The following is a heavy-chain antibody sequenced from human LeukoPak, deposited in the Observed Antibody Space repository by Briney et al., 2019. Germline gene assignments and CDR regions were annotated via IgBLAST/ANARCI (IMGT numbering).Heavy chain of an antibody. D-gene: IGHD3-10*01. Sequence: SETLSLTCAVYGGSFSGYYWSWIRQPPGKGLEWIGEINHSGSTNYNPSLKSRVTISINTSKNQFSLKLSSVTAADTAVYYCARHVRNYGSGSYYNEFFDYWGQGTLVTVSS. J-gene: IGHJ4*02. CDR1: GGSFSGYY. CDR3: ARHVRNYGSGSYYNEFFDY. CDR2: INHSGST. V-gene: IGHV4-34*01.